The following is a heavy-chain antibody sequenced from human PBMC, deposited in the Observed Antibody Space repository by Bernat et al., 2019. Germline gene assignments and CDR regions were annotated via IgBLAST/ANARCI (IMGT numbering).Heavy chain of an antibody. CDR3: VRIGYSTSSLGIDY. Sequence: EVQLVESGGGLVQPGGSLRLSCAASGFTFSSYWMHWVRQAPGKGLVWVARINRDGSITTYADSVRGQFTTSRDNDKNTLFLQMTSLTAEDTAVYYCVRIGYSTSSLGIDYWGQGALVSVSS. CDR2: INRDGSIT. CDR1: GFTFSSYW. J-gene: IGHJ4*02. D-gene: IGHD6-6*01. V-gene: IGHV3-74*01.